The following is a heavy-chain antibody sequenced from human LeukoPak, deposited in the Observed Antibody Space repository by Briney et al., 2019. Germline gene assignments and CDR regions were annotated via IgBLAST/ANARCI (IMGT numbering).Heavy chain of an antibody. CDR3: ARGRITRYYYDSSGFPDY. Sequence: SETLSLTCTVSGGSISSGDYYWSWIRQPPGKGLEWIGYIYYSGSTYYNPSLKSRVTISVDTSKNQFSLKLSSVTAADTAVYYCARGRITRYYYDSSGFPDYWGQGTLVTVSS. D-gene: IGHD3-22*01. V-gene: IGHV4-30-4*01. J-gene: IGHJ4*02. CDR1: GGSISSGDYY. CDR2: IYYSGST.